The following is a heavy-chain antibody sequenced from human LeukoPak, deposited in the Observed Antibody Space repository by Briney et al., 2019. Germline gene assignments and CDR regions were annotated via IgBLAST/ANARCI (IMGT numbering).Heavy chain of an antibody. CDR2: IYWDDDK. CDR3: AHRHSTYYFDY. V-gene: IGHV2-5*02. J-gene: IGHJ4*02. CDR1: GVSLSASGVG. Sequence: SGPTLVNPTRPLTLTCTFSGVSLSASGVGVGWIRQPPEKALEWLALIYWDDDKRYSPSLKSRLTITKDTSKNQVVLTMTNMDPVDTATYYCAHRHSTYYFDYWGQGTLVTVSS.